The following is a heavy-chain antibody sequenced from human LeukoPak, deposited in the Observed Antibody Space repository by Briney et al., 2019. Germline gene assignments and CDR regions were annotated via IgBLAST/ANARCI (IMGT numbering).Heavy chain of an antibody. CDR2: IYYSGST. V-gene: IGHV4-39*01. CDR1: GGSISSSSYY. D-gene: IGHD2-2*01. CDR3: ASQERYCSSTSCFYYFDY. J-gene: IGHJ4*02. Sequence: PSETLSLTCTVSGGSISSSSYYWGWIRQPPGKGLEWIGSIYYSGSTYYNPSLKSRVTISVDTSKNQFSLKLSSVTAADTAVYYCASQERYCSSTSCFYYFDYWGQGTLLTVSS.